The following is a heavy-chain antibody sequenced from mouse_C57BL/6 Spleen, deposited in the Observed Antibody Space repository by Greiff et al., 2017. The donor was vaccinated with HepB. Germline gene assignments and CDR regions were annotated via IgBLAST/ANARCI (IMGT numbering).Heavy chain of an antibody. D-gene: IGHD2-5*01. CDR3: ARTSYSNYPYYAMDY. V-gene: IGHV1-53*01. CDR2: INPSNGGT. CDR1: GYTFTSYW. Sequence: QVQLQQPGTDLVKPGASVKLSCKASGYTFTSYWMHWVKQRPGQGLEWIGNINPSNGGTNYNEKFKSKATLTVDKSSSTAYMQLSSLTSEDSAVYYCARTSYSNYPYYAMDYWGQGTSVTVSA. J-gene: IGHJ4*01.